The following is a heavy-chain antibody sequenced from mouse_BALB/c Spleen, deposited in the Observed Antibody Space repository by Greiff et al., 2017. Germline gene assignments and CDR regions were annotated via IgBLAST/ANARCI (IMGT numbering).Heavy chain of an antibody. V-gene: IGHV3-2*02. D-gene: IGHD2-4*01. CDR1: GYSITSDYA. CDR3: ARFDYDGAWFAY. CDR2: ISYSGST. J-gene: IGHJ3*01. Sequence: EVQLQQSGPGLVKPSQSLSLTCTVTGYSITSDYAWYWIRQFPGNKLEWMGYISYSGSTSYNPSLKSRISITRDTSKNQFFLQLNSVTTEDTATYYCARFDYDGAWFAYWGQGTLVTVSA.